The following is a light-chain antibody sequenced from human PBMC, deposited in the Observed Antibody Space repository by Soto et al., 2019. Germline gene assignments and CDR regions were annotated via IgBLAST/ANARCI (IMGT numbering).Light chain of an antibody. Sequence: EIVLTQSPGTLSLSPGERATLSFRASQSVSTSYVAWYQQKFGQAPRLLIYDAFSRATGIPDRFSASGSGTDFTLTISRLEHEDFAVYYCQQYKTFGHGTKVDIK. CDR1: QSVSTSY. CDR3: QQYKT. J-gene: IGKJ1*01. V-gene: IGKV3-20*01. CDR2: DAF.